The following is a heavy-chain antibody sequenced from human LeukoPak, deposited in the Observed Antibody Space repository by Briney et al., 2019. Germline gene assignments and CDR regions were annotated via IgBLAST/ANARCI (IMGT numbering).Heavy chain of an antibody. CDR1: GYTYTSYY. D-gene: IGHD3-22*01. Sequence: ASVKVSCKASGYTYTSYYMHWVRQAPGQGLEWLGIINPSGGSTSYAQKFQGRVTMTRDTSTSTVYMELSSLRSEDTAVYYCAVYYDSSGYYGGFDYWGQGTLVTVSS. V-gene: IGHV1-46*01. J-gene: IGHJ4*02. CDR3: AVYYDSSGYYGGFDY. CDR2: INPSGGST.